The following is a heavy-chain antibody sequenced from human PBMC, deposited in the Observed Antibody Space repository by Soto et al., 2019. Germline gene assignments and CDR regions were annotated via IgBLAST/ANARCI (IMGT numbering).Heavy chain of an antibody. CDR3: ARDVPRMDV. D-gene: IGHD2-2*01. Sequence: QVQLVQSGPEVKRPGASVKVSCRTSGYTFTIYGINWVRQDPGQGLEWMGWINTDNGNTNYAQKFRGRVTLTTDTSTKTAYMELRSLRSDDTAVYYCARDVPRMDVWGQGTTVTVSS. CDR1: GYTFTIYG. J-gene: IGHJ6*02. CDR2: INTDNGNT. V-gene: IGHV1-18*01.